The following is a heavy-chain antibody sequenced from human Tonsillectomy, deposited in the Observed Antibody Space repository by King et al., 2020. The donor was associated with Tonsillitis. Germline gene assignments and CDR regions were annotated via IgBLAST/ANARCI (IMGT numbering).Heavy chain of an antibody. CDR2: FDPEDGET. D-gene: IGHD6-19*01. J-gene: IGHJ5*02. CDR3: ATGGNIAVAGTGWFDP. Sequence: QLVQSGAEVKKPGASVKDSCKVSGYTLTELSMHWVRQAPGKGLEWMGGFDPEDGETIYAQKFQGRVTMTEDTSTDTAYMELSSLRSEDTAVYYCATGGNIAVAGTGWFDPWGQGTLVTVSS. V-gene: IGHV1-24*01. CDR1: GYTLTELS.